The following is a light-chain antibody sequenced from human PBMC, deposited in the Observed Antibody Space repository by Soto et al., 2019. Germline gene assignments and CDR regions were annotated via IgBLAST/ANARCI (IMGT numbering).Light chain of an antibody. CDR3: HQYGTSPWT. CDR2: GAS. CDR1: QSVSSNY. Sequence: EIVLTQSPGTLSLSPGERATLSCRASQSVSSNYLAWYQQKPGQAPRLLIYGASTRATGIPDRFRGSGSGTDFTLTISRLGPEDFAVYYCHQYGTSPWTFGQGTKVEIK. V-gene: IGKV3-20*01. J-gene: IGKJ1*01.